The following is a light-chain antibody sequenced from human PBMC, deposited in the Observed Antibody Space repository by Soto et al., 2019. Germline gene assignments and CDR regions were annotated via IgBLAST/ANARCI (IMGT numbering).Light chain of an antibody. CDR2: SAS. CDR1: QSISVW. J-gene: IGKJ1*01. Sequence: DVPMTQSPATLSASVGARVTINCRASQSISVWLAWYQKKPGKDPHILIYSASSLESGVPSRFSGIVSGTDFNLTIRSLQTEDCATYVGQQKYSRTRAFGQVTKVDIK. CDR3: QQKYSRTRA. V-gene: IGKV1-5*01.